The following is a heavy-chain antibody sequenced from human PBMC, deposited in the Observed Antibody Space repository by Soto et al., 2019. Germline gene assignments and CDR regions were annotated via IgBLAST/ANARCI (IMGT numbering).Heavy chain of an antibody. CDR3: ARVEAGPSPIAARRYYFDY. Sequence: QVQLLQSGAEVKKPGASVKVSCKTSGYTFTSYAISWVRQALGQGLEWLGWISASTGTTNYAQKLHGRVTMTTDTSTGTAYMDLRSLRSDDMALYYCARVEAGPSPIAARRYYFDYWGQGTLVTVSS. J-gene: IGHJ4*02. CDR1: GYTFTSYA. CDR2: ISASTGTT. V-gene: IGHV1-18*03. D-gene: IGHD6-6*01.